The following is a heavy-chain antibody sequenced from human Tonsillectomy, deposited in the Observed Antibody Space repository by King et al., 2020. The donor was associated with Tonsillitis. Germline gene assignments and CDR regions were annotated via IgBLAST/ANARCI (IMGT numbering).Heavy chain of an antibody. Sequence: VQLVESGGGVVQPGRSLRVSCAASAFTFSSYGMHWIRQAPGKGLEWVAVISNDGFNKNYADSVKGRFTISRDNYKNTLYLQMNSLRAEDTAVYYCATDHFPMSSGGNFDYWGQGTLVTVSS. V-gene: IGHV3-30*03. CDR1: AFTFSSYG. D-gene: IGHD2-15*01. J-gene: IGHJ4*02. CDR2: ISNDGFNK. CDR3: ATDHFPMSSGGNFDY.